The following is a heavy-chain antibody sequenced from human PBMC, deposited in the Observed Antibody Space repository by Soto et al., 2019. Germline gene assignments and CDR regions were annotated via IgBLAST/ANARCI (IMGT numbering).Heavy chain of an antibody. CDR1: GYTFSNFG. V-gene: IGHV1-18*01. Sequence: QVQVVQSGAEVKKPGASVKVSCKTSGYTFSNFGINWVRQAPGQGLEWMGWINVYNGNTNYAQKLKGRVIMTTDTSTSTAYMELKSLRSDATAMYYCARGPDPTYSDYWGQGTLVTVSS. CDR2: INVYNGNT. CDR3: ARGPDPTYSDY. J-gene: IGHJ4*02.